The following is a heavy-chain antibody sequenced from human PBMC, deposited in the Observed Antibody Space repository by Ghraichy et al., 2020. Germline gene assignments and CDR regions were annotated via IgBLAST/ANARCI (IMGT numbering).Heavy chain of an antibody. D-gene: IGHD5-18*01. V-gene: IGHV3-30*18. CDR2: ISYDGSNK. J-gene: IGHJ2*01. Sequence: GGSLRLSCAASGFTFSSYGMHWVRQAPGKGLEWVAVISYDGSNKYYADSVKGRFTISRDNSKNTLYLQMNSLRAEDTAVYYCAKAGQKDSGYTDWYFDLWGRGTLVTVSS. CDR1: GFTFSSYG. CDR3: AKAGQKDSGYTDWYFDL.